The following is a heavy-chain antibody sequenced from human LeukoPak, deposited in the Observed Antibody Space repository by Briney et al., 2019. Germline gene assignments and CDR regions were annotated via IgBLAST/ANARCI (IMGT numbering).Heavy chain of an antibody. Sequence: MASETLSLTCAVYGGPFNCYYWNWIRQPPGKGLEWIGEINHSGSTNYNPSLKGRVTISVDTSKNQFTLKLSSVTAADTAKYYCAYDTSGNGYWGQGTLVTVSS. V-gene: IGHV4-34*01. CDR2: INHSGST. CDR3: AYDTSGNGY. J-gene: IGHJ4*02. D-gene: IGHD3-22*01. CDR1: GGPFNCYY.